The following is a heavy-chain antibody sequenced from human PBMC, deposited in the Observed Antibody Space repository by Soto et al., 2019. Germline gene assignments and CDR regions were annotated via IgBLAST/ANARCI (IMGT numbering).Heavy chain of an antibody. J-gene: IGHJ3*02. Sequence: SETLSLTCAVYGGSFSGYYWSWIRQPPGKGLEWIGEINHSGSTNYNPSLKSRVTISVDTSKNQFSLKLSSVTAADTAVYYGARNRDAFDIWGQGTMVTVSS. CDR3: ARNRDAFDI. CDR1: GGSFSGYY. CDR2: INHSGST. V-gene: IGHV4-34*01.